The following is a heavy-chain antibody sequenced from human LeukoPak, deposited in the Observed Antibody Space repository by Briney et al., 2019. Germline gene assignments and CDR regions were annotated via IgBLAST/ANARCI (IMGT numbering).Heavy chain of an antibody. D-gene: IGHD2-21*02. Sequence: GASVKVSCKASGYTFANYAITWVRQAPGQGLEYMGWISVDNGDTNDAQMLQGRDTMTTDTSTNTAYMELRGLRSDDTAVYYCARANCAGDCYLKHWGQGTLVTVSS. V-gene: IGHV1-18*01. CDR1: GYTFANYA. J-gene: IGHJ4*02. CDR3: ARANCAGDCYLKH. CDR2: ISVDNGDT.